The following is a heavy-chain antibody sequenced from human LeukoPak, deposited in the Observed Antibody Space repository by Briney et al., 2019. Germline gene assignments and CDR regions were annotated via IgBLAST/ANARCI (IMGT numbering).Heavy chain of an antibody. Sequence: PGGSLRLSCAASGFTFSSYSMNWVRQAPGKGLEWVSSISSSSTYIYYADSVKGRFTISRDNAKNSLSLQMNSLRAEDTAVYYCARLKAVAGMNLPTDYWGQGTLVTVSS. CDR2: ISSSSTYI. CDR1: GFTFSSYS. D-gene: IGHD6-19*01. V-gene: IGHV3-21*01. CDR3: ARLKAVAGMNLPTDY. J-gene: IGHJ4*02.